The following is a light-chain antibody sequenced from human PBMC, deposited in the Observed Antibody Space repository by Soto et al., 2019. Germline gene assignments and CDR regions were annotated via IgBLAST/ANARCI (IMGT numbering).Light chain of an antibody. CDR3: SSFTGRTNVV. Sequence: QSALTQPASVSGSPGQSVTISCTGTSSDVGAYNYVSWYQQHPGKAPKLMIYEVSNRPSGVSNRFSGSKSANTASLTVSGLQAEDEADYYCSSFTGRTNVVFGGGTKLTVL. CDR1: SSDVGAYNY. J-gene: IGLJ2*01. V-gene: IGLV2-8*01. CDR2: EVS.